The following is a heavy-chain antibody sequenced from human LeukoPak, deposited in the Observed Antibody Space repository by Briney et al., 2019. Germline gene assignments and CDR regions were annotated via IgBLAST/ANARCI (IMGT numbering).Heavy chain of an antibody. CDR3: ARGRLVRGVIIQPPFDY. V-gene: IGHV1-8*01. CDR2: MNPNSGNT. D-gene: IGHD3-10*01. CDR1: GYTFTSYD. J-gene: IGHJ4*02. Sequence: ASVKVSCKASGYTFTSYDINWVRQATGQGLEWMGWMNPNSGNTGYAQKSQGRVTMTRNTSISTAYMELSSLRSEDTAVYYCARGRLVRGVIIQPPFDYWGQGTLVTVSS.